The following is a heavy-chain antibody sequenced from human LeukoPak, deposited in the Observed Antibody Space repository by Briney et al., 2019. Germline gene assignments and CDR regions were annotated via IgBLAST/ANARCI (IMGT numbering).Heavy chain of an antibody. Sequence: ASVKVSCKASGYTFTGYYMHWVRQAPGQGLEWMGWINPNSGGTNYAQKFQGRVTMTRDTSISTAYMELSRLRSDDTAVYYCARDAAYYYDSSGYPGDYWGQGTLVTVSS. J-gene: IGHJ4*02. D-gene: IGHD3-22*01. CDR2: INPNSGGT. CDR1: GYTFTGYY. V-gene: IGHV1-2*02. CDR3: ARDAAYYYDSSGYPGDY.